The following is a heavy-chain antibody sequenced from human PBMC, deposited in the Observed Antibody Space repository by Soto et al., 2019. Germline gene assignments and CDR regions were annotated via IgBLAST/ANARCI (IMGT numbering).Heavy chain of an antibody. V-gene: IGHV1-69*13. J-gene: IGHJ4*02. CDR1: GGTFISYA. CDR2: IIPIFGTA. Sequence: XSLKVSCKASGGTFISYAISWVRRAPGQGLEWMGGIIPIFGTANYAQKFQGRVTITADESTSTAYMELSSLRSEDTAVYYCARDGDYDILTGYYKFRGYFDYWGQGTLVTVSS. D-gene: IGHD3-9*01. CDR3: ARDGDYDILTGYYKFRGYFDY.